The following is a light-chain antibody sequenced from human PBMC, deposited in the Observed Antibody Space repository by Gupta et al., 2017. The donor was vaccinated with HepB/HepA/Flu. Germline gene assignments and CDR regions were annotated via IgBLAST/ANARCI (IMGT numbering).Light chain of an antibody. CDR2: AAS. J-gene: IGKJ5*01. CDR3: QQANSFPIT. V-gene: IGKV1D-12*01. CDR1: QGISSW. Sequence: DIQMTQSPSSVSVSVGDRVTITCRASQGISSWLAWYQQKPGKVPKLLIYAASSLQSGVPSRFSGSGSGSGTDFTLTISSLQPEDFATYYCQQANSFPITVGQGTRLDIK.